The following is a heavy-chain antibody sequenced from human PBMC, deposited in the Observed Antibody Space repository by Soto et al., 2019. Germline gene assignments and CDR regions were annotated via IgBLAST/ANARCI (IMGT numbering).Heavy chain of an antibody. Sequence: PSQTLSLTCAISGDSVSSNSAAWNWIRQSPSRGLEWLGRTYYRSKWYNDYAVSVKSRITINPDTSKNQFSLQLNSVTPEDTAVYYCERVGWLECGGDCYFFDYGGQGTLVTVSP. D-gene: IGHD2-21*01. CDR1: GDSVSSNSAA. J-gene: IGHJ4*02. CDR2: TYYRSKWYN. V-gene: IGHV6-1*01. CDR3: ERVGWLECGGDCYFFDY.